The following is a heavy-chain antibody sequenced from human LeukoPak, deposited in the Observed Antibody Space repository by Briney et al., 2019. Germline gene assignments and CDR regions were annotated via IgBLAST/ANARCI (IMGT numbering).Heavy chain of an antibody. V-gene: IGHV3-7*03. J-gene: IGHJ4*02. CDR1: GFTFSSYW. Sequence: GGSLRLSCAASGFTFSSYWMSWVRQAPGKGLEWVANIKQDGSEKYYVDSVKGRLTISRDNSKNTLYLQMNSLRAEDTAVYYCAKTPPGGGNSFFDYWGQGTLVTVSS. CDR2: IKQDGSEK. D-gene: IGHD4-23*01. CDR3: AKTPPGGGNSFFDY.